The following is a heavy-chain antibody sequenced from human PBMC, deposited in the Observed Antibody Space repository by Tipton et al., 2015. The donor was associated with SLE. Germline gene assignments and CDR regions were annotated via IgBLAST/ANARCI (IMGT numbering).Heavy chain of an antibody. Sequence: TLSLTCTASGGSISSYYWSWIRQPPGKGLEWIGYIYYSGSTNYNPSLKSRVTISVDTSKNQFSLKLSSVTAADTAVYYCARDPGNDQDYWYFDLWGRGTLVTVSS. V-gene: IGHV4-59*01. CDR3: ARDPGNDQDYWYFDL. CDR1: GGSISSYY. J-gene: IGHJ2*01. D-gene: IGHD3-10*01. CDR2: IYYSGST.